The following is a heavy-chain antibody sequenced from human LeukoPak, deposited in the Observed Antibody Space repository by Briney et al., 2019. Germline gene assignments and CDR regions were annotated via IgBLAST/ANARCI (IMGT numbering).Heavy chain of an antibody. J-gene: IGHJ4*02. Sequence: SETLSLTCTVSGGSISSYYWSWIRQPPGKGLEWIGYIYYSGSTNYNPSLKSRVTISVDTSKNQFSLKLSSVTAADTAVYYCARAKDYGDSDYWGQGTLVTVSS. CDR1: GGSISSYY. CDR2: IYYSGST. V-gene: IGHV4-59*01. CDR3: ARAKDYGDSDY. D-gene: IGHD4-17*01.